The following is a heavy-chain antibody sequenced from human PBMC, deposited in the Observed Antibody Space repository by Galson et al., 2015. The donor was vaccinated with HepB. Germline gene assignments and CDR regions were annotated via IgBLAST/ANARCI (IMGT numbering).Heavy chain of an antibody. V-gene: IGHV3-48*01. CDR1: GFTFSSYS. CDR3: ARDVYYDFWSGLGDDAFDI. CDR2: ISSSSSTI. J-gene: IGHJ3*02. Sequence: SLRLSCAASGFTFSSYSMNWVRQAPGKGLEWVSYISSSSSTIYYADSVKGRFTISRDNAKNSLYLQMNSLRAEDTAVYYCARDVYYDFWSGLGDDAFDIWGQGTMVTVSS. D-gene: IGHD3-3*01.